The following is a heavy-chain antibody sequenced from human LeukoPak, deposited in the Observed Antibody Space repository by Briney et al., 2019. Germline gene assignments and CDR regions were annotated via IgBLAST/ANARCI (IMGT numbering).Heavy chain of an antibody. CDR2: IIPILGIA. CDR3: ARDLYYYDSSGYSLNYGMDV. V-gene: IGHV1-69*04. D-gene: IGHD3-22*01. Sequence: SVKVSCKASGGTFSSYTISWVRQAPGQGLEWMGRIIPILGIANYAQKFQGRVTITADKSTSTAYMELSSLRSEDTAVYYCARDLYYYDSSGYSLNYGMDVWGQGTTVTVSS. CDR1: GGTFSSYT. J-gene: IGHJ6*02.